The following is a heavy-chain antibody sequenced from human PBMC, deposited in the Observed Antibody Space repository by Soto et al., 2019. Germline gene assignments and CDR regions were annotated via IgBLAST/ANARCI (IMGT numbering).Heavy chain of an antibody. D-gene: IGHD3-10*02. CDR1: GYTFTSYA. CDR2: INGGNGNT. V-gene: IGHV1-3*01. CDR3: SRDGGLMLGELPPLDY. Sequence: GASVKVSCKASGYTFTSYAMHWVRQAPGQRLEWMGWINGGNGNTKYSQKFQGRVTITRDTSASTAYMELSSLRSEDTAVYYCSRDGGLMLGELPPLDYWGQGTLVTVS. J-gene: IGHJ4*02.